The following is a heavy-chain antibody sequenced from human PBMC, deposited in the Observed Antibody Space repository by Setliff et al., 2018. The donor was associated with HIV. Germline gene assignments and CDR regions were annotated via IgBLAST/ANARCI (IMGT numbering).Heavy chain of an antibody. CDR1: GPSINIHY. CDR3: ARHDITLVRGLV. J-gene: IGHJ6*02. Sequence: PSETLSLTCTVSGPSINIHYWSWIRQSPGKAFEWIGYIYSTGSTNYNPSLQSRVTTSMVASRNQFSLKVNSVTAADTAVYYCARHDITLVRGLVWGQGTTVTVSS. V-gene: IGHV4-59*08. D-gene: IGHD3-10*01. CDR2: IYSTGST.